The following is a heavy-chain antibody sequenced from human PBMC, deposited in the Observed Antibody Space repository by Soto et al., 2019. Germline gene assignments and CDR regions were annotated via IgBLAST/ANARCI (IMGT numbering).Heavy chain of an antibody. D-gene: IGHD5-18*01. V-gene: IGHV1-69*01. CDR2: IIPIFGTA. Sequence: QVQLVQSGAEVKKPGSSVKVSCKASGGTFSSYAISWVRQAPGQGLEWMGGIIPIFGTANYAQKFQGRVTITADESTSTAYMELSSLRPEDTVVYYCARVKMAPQSSARAFDIWGQGTMVTVSS. J-gene: IGHJ3*02. CDR1: GGTFSSYA. CDR3: ARVKMAPQSSARAFDI.